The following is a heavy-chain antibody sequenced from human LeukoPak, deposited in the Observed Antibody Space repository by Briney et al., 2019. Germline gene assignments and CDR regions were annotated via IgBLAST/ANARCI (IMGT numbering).Heavy chain of an antibody. V-gene: IGHV1-8*01. J-gene: IGHJ4*02. Sequence: ASVKVSCKASGYTFTSYDIHWVRQATGQGLEWMGWMNPNSGNTDYAQKFQGRVTMTRNTSISTAYMELSSLRSEDTAVYYCAGFAESRWESDYWGQGTLVTVSS. CDR1: GYTFTSYD. CDR2: MNPNSGNT. D-gene: IGHD1-26*01. CDR3: AGFAESRWESDY.